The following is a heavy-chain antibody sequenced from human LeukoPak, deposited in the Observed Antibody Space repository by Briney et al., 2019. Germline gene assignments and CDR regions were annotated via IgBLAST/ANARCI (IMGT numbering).Heavy chain of an antibody. CDR1: GFTFSSYA. CDR2: ISGSGGCT. Sequence: GGSLRLSCAASGFTFSSYAMNWVRQAPGKGLEWVSAISGSGGCTYYADSVKGRFTISRDNSKNTLYLQMNSLRAEDTAVYYFAKDGVVDYCYYYMDVWGKGTTVTVSS. CDR3: AKDGVVDYCYYYMDV. V-gene: IGHV3-23*01. D-gene: IGHD2-8*01. J-gene: IGHJ6*03.